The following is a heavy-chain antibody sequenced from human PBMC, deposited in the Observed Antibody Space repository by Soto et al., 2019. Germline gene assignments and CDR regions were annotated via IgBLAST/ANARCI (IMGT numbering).Heavy chain of an antibody. J-gene: IGHJ6*02. Sequence: ASLKVSCKASGYTFTSYGISWVRQAPGQGLEWMGWISAYNGNTNYAQKLQGRVTMTTDTSTSTAYMELRSLRSDDTAVYYCASEGLVLAPSPVNSDHYYYSRDVWSQ. D-gene: IGHD3-3*02. CDR2: ISAYNGNT. V-gene: IGHV1-18*01. CDR1: GYTFTSYG. CDR3: ASEGLVLAPSPVNSDHYYYSRDV.